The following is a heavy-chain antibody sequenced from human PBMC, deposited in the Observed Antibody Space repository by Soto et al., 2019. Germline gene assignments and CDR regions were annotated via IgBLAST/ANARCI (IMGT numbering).Heavy chain of an antibody. V-gene: IGHV4-59*08. J-gene: IGHJ6*02. Sequence: SETLSLTCTVSGGSISSYYWSWIRQPPGKGLEWIGYIYYSGSTNYNPSLKSRVTISVDTSKNQFSLKLSSVTAADTAVYYCARLKYSSSWRENYYYYGMDVWGQGTTVT. CDR1: GGSISSYY. CDR2: IYYSGST. D-gene: IGHD6-13*01. CDR3: ARLKYSSSWRENYYYYGMDV.